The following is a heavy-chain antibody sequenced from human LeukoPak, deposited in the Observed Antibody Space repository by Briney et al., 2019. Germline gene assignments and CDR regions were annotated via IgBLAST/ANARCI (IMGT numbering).Heavy chain of an antibody. CDR3: AKVPYGLLCYAVVVSY. CDR2: ISSGSTYI. V-gene: IGHV3-21*04. J-gene: IGHJ4*02. CDR1: GLTFSSNS. D-gene: IGHD3-10*01. Sequence: KPGGSLRLSCTGSGLTFSSNSMNWVRQAPGEGLEWVSSISSGSTYIYHADSVKGRFTVSRDNSKNTLYLQMNTLGAEDTAVYYCAKVPYGLLCYAVVVSYSSRGTLVTVSS.